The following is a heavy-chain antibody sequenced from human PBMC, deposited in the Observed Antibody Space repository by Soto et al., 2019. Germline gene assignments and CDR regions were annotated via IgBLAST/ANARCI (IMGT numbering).Heavy chain of an antibody. V-gene: IGHV4-34*01. CDR2: IKHSGSS. J-gene: IGHJ3*02. CDR3: AREHYDSTVYYFSFGFDI. CDR1: AGSFSHYY. D-gene: IGHD3-22*01. Sequence: SETLSLTCAVHAGSFSHYYWNWIRQSPGKGLEWIGKIKHSGSSNYNPSLRSRVSISRDNAKNSLYLQMNSLRAEDTAVYYCAREHYDSTVYYFSFGFDIWGQGTMVTVSS.